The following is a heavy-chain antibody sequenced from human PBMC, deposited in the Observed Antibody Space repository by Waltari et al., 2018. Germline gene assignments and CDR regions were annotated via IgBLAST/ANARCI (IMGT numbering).Heavy chain of an antibody. CDR3: ARASPDIVVVPAARDAFDI. CDR2: IIPICGSA. Sequence: QVQLVQSGAEVKKPGSSVKVSCKASGGTFSSYAISWVRQAPGQGLEWMGGIIPICGSANDGQKFQGRVTMTADESTSTAYMELSSLRSEDTAVYYCARASPDIVVVPAARDAFDIWGQGTMVTVSS. V-gene: IGHV1-69*12. J-gene: IGHJ3*02. D-gene: IGHD2-2*01. CDR1: GGTFSSYA.